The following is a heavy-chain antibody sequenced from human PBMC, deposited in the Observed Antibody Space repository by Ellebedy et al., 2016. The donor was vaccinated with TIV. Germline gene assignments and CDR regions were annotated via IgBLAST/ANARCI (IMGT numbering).Heavy chain of an antibody. CDR1: GFSLTTSGMC. Sequence: SGPTLVKPAQTLTLTCAFSGFSLTTSGMCVSWFRQAPGKALEWLARIVWDDDKYYSTSLKTRVTISKDTSENQVVLTMANIDTVDTATYYCARTLRGIDFDYWGQGTLVTVSS. V-gene: IGHV2-70*11. CDR2: IVWDDDK. CDR3: ARTLRGIDFDY. J-gene: IGHJ4*02. D-gene: IGHD3-16*01.